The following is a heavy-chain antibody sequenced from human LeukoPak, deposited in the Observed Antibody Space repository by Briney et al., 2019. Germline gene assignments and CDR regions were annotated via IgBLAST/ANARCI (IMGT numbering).Heavy chain of an antibody. D-gene: IGHD2-2*01. CDR2: IYYSGST. CDR1: GGSISSYY. V-gene: IGHV4-59*01. CDR3: ARNVDCSSTSCYLFDY. J-gene: IGHJ4*02. Sequence: SETLSLTCTVSGGSISSYYWSWIRQPPGKGLEWIGYIYYSGSTNYNPSLKSRVTISVDTSKNQFSLKLSSVTAADTAMYYCARNVDCSSTSCYLFDYWGQGTLVTVSS.